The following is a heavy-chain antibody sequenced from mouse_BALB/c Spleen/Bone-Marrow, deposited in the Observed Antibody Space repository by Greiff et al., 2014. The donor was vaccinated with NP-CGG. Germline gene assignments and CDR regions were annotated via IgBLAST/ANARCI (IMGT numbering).Heavy chain of an antibody. J-gene: IGHJ4*01. D-gene: IGHD2-1*01. V-gene: IGHV14-4*02. CDR1: GFNIKDYY. Sequence: EVKLEESGAELVRLGASVKLSCTASGFNIKDYYMHWVKQRPEQGLEWIGWIDPENGDTEYAPKFQGKATMTADTSSNTAYLQLSSLTSEDTAVYYCNGNYYAMDYWGQGTSVTVSS. CDR3: NGNYYAMDY. CDR2: IDPENGDT.